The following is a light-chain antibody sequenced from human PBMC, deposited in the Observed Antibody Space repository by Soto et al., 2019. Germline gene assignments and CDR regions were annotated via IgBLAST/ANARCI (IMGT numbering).Light chain of an antibody. J-gene: IGLJ1*01. CDR3: QSYDTSLSAHV. Sequence: QSALTQPPSMSGAPGQRITISCTGNSSNIGAGFDVHWYQQLPKTAPKLLIFANNNRPSGVPDRFSGSKSGTSASLAITGLQAEDEAEYCCQSYDTSLSAHVFGSGTKVTVL. V-gene: IGLV1-40*01. CDR1: SSNIGAGFD. CDR2: ANN.